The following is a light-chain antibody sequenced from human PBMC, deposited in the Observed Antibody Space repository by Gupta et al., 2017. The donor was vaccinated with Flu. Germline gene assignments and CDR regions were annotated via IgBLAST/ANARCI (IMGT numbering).Light chain of an antibody. V-gene: IGKV4-1*01. CDR3: QQYYSTPT. J-gene: IGKJ1*01. CDR2: WAS. Sequence: INCKSSQSVLYSSNNKNYLAWYQQKPGQPPKLLIYWASTRESGVPDRFSGSGSGTDFTLTISSLQAEDVAVYYCQQYYSTPTFGQGTKVEIK. CDR1: QSVLYSSNNKNY.